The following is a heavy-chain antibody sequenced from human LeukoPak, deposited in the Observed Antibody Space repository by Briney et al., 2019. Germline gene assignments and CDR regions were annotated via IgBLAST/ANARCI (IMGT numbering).Heavy chain of an antibody. CDR2: IRYDGSKK. Sequence: SGRSLRLSCAASGFTFSSHGMHWVRQAPGKGLEWVATIRYDGSKKWYAESVRGRFTISRDDSKNTLFLQMNNLRVEDTAVYYCAREDSSGWYTAYWGQGTLVTVSS. CDR1: GFTFSSHG. D-gene: IGHD6-19*01. CDR3: AREDSSGWYTAY. J-gene: IGHJ4*02. V-gene: IGHV3-33*01.